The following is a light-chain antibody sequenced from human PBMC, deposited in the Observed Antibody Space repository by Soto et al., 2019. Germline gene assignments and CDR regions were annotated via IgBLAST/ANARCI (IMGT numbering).Light chain of an antibody. J-gene: IGKJ1*01. CDR1: QSINRW. CDR3: QQYKTYQWT. Sequence: GDRVTITCRASQSINRWLAWYHQKPGKAPKLLMSDASSLESGVPSRFSGSGSGTEFTLTISSLQPDDFATYYCQQYKTYQWTFGQGTKVDIK. CDR2: DAS. V-gene: IGKV1-5*01.